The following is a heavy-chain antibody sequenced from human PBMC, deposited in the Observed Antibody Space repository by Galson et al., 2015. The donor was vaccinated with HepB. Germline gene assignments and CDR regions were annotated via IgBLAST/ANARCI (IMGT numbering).Heavy chain of an antibody. J-gene: IGHJ4*02. D-gene: IGHD3-22*01. Sequence: SLRLSCAASGSTFSSYNMNWVRQAPGKGLEWVSSITSSSSYIYYADSVKGRFTISRDNAKNSLYLQMNSLRAEDTAVYYCARKDYYDRSGSYVPTDWGQGTPVTVSS. V-gene: IGHV3-21*01. CDR3: ARKDYYDRSGSYVPTD. CDR2: ITSSSSYI. CDR1: GSTFSSYN.